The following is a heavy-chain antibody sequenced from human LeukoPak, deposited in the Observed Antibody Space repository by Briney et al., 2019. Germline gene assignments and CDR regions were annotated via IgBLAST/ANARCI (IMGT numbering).Heavy chain of an antibody. CDR3: AKDPGDSSGYGGVGYFGMDV. CDR2: ISDGGSKK. V-gene: IGHV3-30*18. CDR1: GFTFSTYG. Sequence: GRSLRLSCEASGFTFSTYGMHWVRQAPGKGLEWVAVISDGGSKKYYADSVKGRFTISRDNSKNTLYVQMNSLRVEDTAVYYCAKDPGDSSGYGGVGYFGMDVWGQGTTVTVSS. J-gene: IGHJ6*02. D-gene: IGHD3-22*01.